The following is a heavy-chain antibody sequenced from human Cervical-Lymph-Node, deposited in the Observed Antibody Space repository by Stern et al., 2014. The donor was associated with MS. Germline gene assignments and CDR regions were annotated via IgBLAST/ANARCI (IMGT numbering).Heavy chain of an antibody. D-gene: IGHD3-3*01. V-gene: IGHV3-9*01. Sequence: EVQLVESGGALVQPGRSLRLTCLGSGFTFDDCAMHWVRQAPGKGLERVSGISWSGGSVTYSDSVQGRFTVSRDNAKKSLFLQMNSLRVEDTASYYCVKGGLKQSGHYHFDMNLWGRGTAVIVSS. J-gene: IGHJ6*02. CDR3: VKGGLKQSGHYHFDMNL. CDR2: ISWSGGSV. CDR1: GFTFDDCA.